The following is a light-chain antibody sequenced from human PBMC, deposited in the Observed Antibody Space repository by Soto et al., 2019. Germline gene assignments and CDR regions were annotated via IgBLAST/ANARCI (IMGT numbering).Light chain of an antibody. CDR3: CSYAGFSYV. J-gene: IGLJ1*01. CDR1: SSDVGSYNL. Sequence: QSALTQPASVSGSPGQSITISCTGTSSDVGSYNLVSWYQQHPGKAPKLMIYEGSKRPSGVSNRFSGSKSGNTASLTISGLQAEDEADYYCCSYAGFSYVFGTGTKVTVL. V-gene: IGLV2-23*01. CDR2: EGS.